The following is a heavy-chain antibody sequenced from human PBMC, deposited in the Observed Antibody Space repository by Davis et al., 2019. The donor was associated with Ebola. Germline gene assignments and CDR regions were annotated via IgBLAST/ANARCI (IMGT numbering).Heavy chain of an antibody. Sequence: PGGSLRLSCAASGFTFSDYAMTWVRQAPGKGLDWVSYVSASGDITYYADSVKGRFTISRDNSKNTLSLQMNSLRAEDTAVYYCARGGETRLEYWGQGTLVTVSS. J-gene: IGHJ4*02. CDR1: GFTFSDYA. CDR2: VSASGDIT. D-gene: IGHD3-16*01. CDR3: ARGGETRLEY. V-gene: IGHV3-23*01.